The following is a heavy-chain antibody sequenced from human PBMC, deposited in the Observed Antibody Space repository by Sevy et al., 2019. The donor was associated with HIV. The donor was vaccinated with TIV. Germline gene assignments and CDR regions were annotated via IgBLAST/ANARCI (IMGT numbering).Heavy chain of an antibody. J-gene: IGHJ4*02. CDR2: FDEDGET. V-gene: IGHV1-24*01. CDR3: ATDIVVGRDY. CDR1: GYTLSELS. Sequence: ASVKVSCKVSGYTLSELSIHWVRQAPGRGLEWMGGFDEDGETLYAQKFQGRVTMTEGKSTDTAYMELSSLGSEDTAVYYCATDIVVGRDYWGQGTLVTVSS. D-gene: IGHD2-2*01.